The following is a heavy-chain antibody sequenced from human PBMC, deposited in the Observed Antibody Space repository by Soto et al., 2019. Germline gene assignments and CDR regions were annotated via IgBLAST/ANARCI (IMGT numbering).Heavy chain of an antibody. CDR3: ARDRKDSSGYYPDAFDI. V-gene: IGHV1-69*04. D-gene: IGHD3-22*01. Sequence: SVKVSCKAPGGTFSSYTISWVRQAPGQGLEWMGRIIPILGIANYAQKFQGRVTITADKSTSTAYMELSRLRSDDTAVYYCARDRKDSSGYYPDAFDIWGQGTMVTVSS. CDR2: IIPILGIA. J-gene: IGHJ3*02. CDR1: GGTFSSYT.